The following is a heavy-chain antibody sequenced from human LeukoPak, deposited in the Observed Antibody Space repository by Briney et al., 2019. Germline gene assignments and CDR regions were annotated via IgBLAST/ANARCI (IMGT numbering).Heavy chain of an antibody. D-gene: IGHD3-3*01. CDR1: GFTFSSYS. J-gene: IGHJ6*03. V-gene: IGHV3-21*01. Sequence: GGSLRLSCAASGFTFSSYSMNWVRQAPGKGLEWVSSISSSSSYICYADSVKGRFTISRDNAKNSLYLQMNSLRAEDTAVYYCAREDLKTYDFWSGYYYYYYYYMDVWGKGTTVTVSS. CDR2: ISSSSSYI. CDR3: AREDLKTYDFWSGYYYYYYYYMDV.